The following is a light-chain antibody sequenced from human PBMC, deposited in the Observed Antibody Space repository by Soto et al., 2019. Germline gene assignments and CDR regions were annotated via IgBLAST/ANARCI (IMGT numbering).Light chain of an antibody. Sequence: DIQVTQSPSILSASVGDRVTITCRASQSISSWLAWYQQKPGKAPKLLIYKASSLQSGVPSRSSGSGSGTEFTLTISSLQPEDFAPYYCVHNNSYPVPFGQGTKAAI. CDR1: QSISSW. J-gene: IGKJ1*01. CDR3: VHNNSYPVP. CDR2: KAS. V-gene: IGKV1-5*03.